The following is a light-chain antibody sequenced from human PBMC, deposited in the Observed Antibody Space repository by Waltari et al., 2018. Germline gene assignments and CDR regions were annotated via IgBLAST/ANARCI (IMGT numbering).Light chain of an antibody. V-gene: IGKV1-5*03. CDR2: KAS. CDR1: QSISTW. J-gene: IGKJ1*01. CDR3: QQYNSVLWT. Sequence: DVQMTQYPSTLSASVGDRVPITCRASQSISTWLAWYQQKAGKAPKVLIYKASSLESGVPSRFSGSGSGTEFTLTISSLQPDDFATYYCQQYNSVLWTFGQGTKVEIK.